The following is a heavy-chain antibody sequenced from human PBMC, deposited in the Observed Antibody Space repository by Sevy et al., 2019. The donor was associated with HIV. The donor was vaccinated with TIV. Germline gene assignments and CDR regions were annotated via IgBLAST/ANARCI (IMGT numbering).Heavy chain of an antibody. V-gene: IGHV3-9*01. J-gene: IGHJ4*02. D-gene: IGHD1-26*01. CDR3: VKDRSGSHSFDY. CDR1: GFTFDDYT. Sequence: GGSLRLSCAASGFTFDDYTMNWVRQAPGKGLEWVSGISWSSGNIAYADSVEGRFTISRDNAKNSLYLQMNSLRVEDTALYYCVKDRSGSHSFDYWGQGTLVTVSS. CDR2: ISWSSGNI.